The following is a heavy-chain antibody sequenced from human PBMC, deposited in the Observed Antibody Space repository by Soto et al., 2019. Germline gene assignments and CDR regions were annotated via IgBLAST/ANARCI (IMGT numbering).Heavy chain of an antibody. V-gene: IGHV1-18*01. D-gene: IGHD6-6*01. J-gene: IGHJ4*02. Sequence: QVQLVQSGAEVKKPGASVKVSCKASGYTFTSYGISCVRQAPGQGLEWMGWISAYNGNTNYAQKLQGRVTMTTDTSTSTAYMELRSLRSDDTAVYYCARDTERPYSSSSPAYWGQGTLVTVSS. CDR3: ARDTERPYSSSSPAY. CDR1: GYTFTSYG. CDR2: ISAYNGNT.